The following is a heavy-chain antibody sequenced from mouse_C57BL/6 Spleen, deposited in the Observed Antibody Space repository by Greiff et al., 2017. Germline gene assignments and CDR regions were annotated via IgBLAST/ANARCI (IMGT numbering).Heavy chain of an antibody. CDR3: ARAANRDGRFAY. V-gene: IGHV1-42*01. CDR1: GYSFTGYY. J-gene: IGHJ3*01. CDR2: INPSTGGT. Sequence: EVKVVESGPELVKPGASVKISCKASGYSFTGYYMNWVTQSPEKSLEWIGEINPSTGGTTYNQKFKAKAPLTVDKSSSTAYMQLKSLTSEDSAVYYCARAANRDGRFAYWGQGTLVTVSA. D-gene: IGHD4-1*01.